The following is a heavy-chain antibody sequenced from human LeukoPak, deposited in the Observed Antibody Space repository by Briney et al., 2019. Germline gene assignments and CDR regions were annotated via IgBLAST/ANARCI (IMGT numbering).Heavy chain of an antibody. CDR2: INHSGST. J-gene: IGHJ4*02. CDR3: ARDEQQLVLDY. CDR1: GGSFSGYY. D-gene: IGHD6-13*01. Sequence: SETLSLTCAVYGGSFSGYYWSWIRQPPGKGLEWIGEINHSGSTNYNPSLKSRVTISVDTSKNQFSLKLSSVTAADTAVYYCARDEQQLVLDYWGQGTLVTVSS. V-gene: IGHV4-34*01.